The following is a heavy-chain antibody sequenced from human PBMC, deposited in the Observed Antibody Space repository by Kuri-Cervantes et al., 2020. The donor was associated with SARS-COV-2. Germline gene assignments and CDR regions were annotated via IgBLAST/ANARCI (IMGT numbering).Heavy chain of an antibody. Sequence: GGSLRLSCAASGFTFSDYYMSWIRQAPGKGLEWVSYISSSGSTIYYADSVKGRFTISRDNAKNSLYLQMNSLRAEDTAVYYCARDGGYCTLTTCYSYWYFDLWGRGTLVTDSS. D-gene: IGHD2-2*01. CDR1: GFTFSDYY. CDR2: ISSSGSTI. J-gene: IGHJ2*01. V-gene: IGHV3-11*04. CDR3: ARDGGYCTLTTCYSYWYFDL.